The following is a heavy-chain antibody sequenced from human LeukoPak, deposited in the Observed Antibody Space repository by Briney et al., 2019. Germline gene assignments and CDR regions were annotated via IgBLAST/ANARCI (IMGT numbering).Heavy chain of an antibody. V-gene: IGHV3-11*04. CDR1: GFTFSAYY. CDR2: ISDSGTTV. J-gene: IGHJ4*02. Sequence: GGSLRLSCADSGFTFSAYYMTWIRQAPGEGLQWVSYISDSGTTVEYTDSVKGRFTISRDNAKNALYLQMNSPRVEDTGIYYCARDVGSDFWGQGTLVSVSS. CDR3: ARDVGSDF.